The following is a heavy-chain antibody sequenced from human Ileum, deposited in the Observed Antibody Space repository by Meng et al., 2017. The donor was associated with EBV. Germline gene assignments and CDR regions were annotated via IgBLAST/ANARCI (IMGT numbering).Heavy chain of an antibody. CDR1: GCSISRSDW. CDR2: TSHSGST. J-gene: IGHJ4*02. CDR3: ASRDYYRSDY. Sequence: QLQLQASGPGLVKPSETLSLTCAVSGCSISRSDWWSRVRQPPGKGLEWIGETSHSGSTNYSPSLKSRVTISLDKSKNQLSLKLNSVTAADTAVYYCASRDYYRSDYWGQGTLVTVSS. D-gene: IGHD3-22*01. V-gene: IGHV4-4*02.